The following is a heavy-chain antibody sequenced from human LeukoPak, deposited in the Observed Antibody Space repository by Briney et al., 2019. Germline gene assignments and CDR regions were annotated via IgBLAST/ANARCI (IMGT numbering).Heavy chain of an antibody. J-gene: IGHJ4*02. Sequence: SETLSLTCTVSTDSVSSGGYYWSWIRQPPGKGLEWIGYIYYSGSTNYNPSLKSRVTISVDTSKNQFSMKRSSVTAADTALYFCASGWYYFDFWGQGALVTVSS. CDR1: TDSVSSGGYY. CDR2: IYYSGST. D-gene: IGHD2-15*01. V-gene: IGHV4-61*08. CDR3: ASGWYYFDF.